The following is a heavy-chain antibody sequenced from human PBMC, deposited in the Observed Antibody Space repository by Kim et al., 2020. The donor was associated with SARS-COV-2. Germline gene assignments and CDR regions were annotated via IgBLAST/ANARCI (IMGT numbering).Heavy chain of an antibody. Sequence: SADSVKRRFTISRDNSKNTLYLQMNSLRAEDTAVYYCAKGRSKQLWSVDYWGQGTLVTVSS. J-gene: IGHJ4*02. CDR3: AKGRSKQLWSVDY. V-gene: IGHV3-23*01. D-gene: IGHD5-18*01.